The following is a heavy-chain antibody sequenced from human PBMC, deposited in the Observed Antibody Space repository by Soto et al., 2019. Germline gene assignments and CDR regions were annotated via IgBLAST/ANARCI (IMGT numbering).Heavy chain of an antibody. CDR1: GFTFSSYG. CDR3: ARAFTDLIDFDY. CDR2: IWYDGSNK. Sequence: GGSLRLSCAASGFTFSSYGMHWVRQAPGKGLEWVAVIWYDGSNKYYADSVKGRFTISRDNSKNTLYLQMNSLRAEDTAVYYCARAFTDLIDFDYWGQGTLVTVSS. D-gene: IGHD3-16*02. J-gene: IGHJ4*02. V-gene: IGHV3-33*01.